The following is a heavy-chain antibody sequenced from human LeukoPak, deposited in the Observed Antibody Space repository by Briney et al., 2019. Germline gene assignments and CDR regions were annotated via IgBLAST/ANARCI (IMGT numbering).Heavy chain of an antibody. Sequence: GGSLRLSCAASGFNFESYGMHWVRQAPGKGLEWVAVISHDGYDKHYANNVKGRFTISRDHAKNSLYLQMNSLRAADTAVYYCARRLLWFGESGYFDYWGQGTLVTVSS. CDR3: ARRLLWFGESGYFDY. V-gene: IGHV3-30*03. J-gene: IGHJ4*02. D-gene: IGHD3-10*01. CDR1: GFNFESYG. CDR2: ISHDGYDK.